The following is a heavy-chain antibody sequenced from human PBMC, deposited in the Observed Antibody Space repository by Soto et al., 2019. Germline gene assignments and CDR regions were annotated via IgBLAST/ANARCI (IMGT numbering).Heavy chain of an antibody. V-gene: IGHV3-11*01. Sequence: QVQLVESGGGLVKPGGSLRLSCAASGFTFSDYYMTWIRQAPGKGLEWLSDISGSGDNIYNADSVKDRFTISRDNAKNSLYLQMNSLRVEDTAVYFCVRDSRWGHVWGQGTTVTVSS. CDR1: GFTFSDYY. D-gene: IGHD3-16*01. CDR3: VRDSRWGHV. J-gene: IGHJ6*02. CDR2: ISGSGDNI.